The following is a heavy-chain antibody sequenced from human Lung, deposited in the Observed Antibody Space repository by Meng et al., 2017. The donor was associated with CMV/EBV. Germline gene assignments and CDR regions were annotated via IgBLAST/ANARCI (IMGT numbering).Heavy chain of an antibody. Sequence: QGRLQQSGPGMVKASQTRPLTCAISGDIVSSNSAAWHWIRQSPSRGLEWLGRTYYRSKWYHEYAVSVKSRITNSPDTPKNQFSLQLNSMTPEDTAVYYCARGINGGCGDWGQGTLVTVSS. D-gene: IGHD4-23*01. CDR1: GDIVSSNSAA. V-gene: IGHV6-1*01. J-gene: IGHJ4*02. CDR3: ARGINGGCGD. CDR2: TYYRSKWYH.